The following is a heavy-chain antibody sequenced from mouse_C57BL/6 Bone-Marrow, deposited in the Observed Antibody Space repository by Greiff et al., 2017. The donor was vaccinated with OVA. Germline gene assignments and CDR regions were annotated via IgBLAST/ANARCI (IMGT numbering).Heavy chain of an antibody. CDR2: IGPENGDT. J-gene: IGHJ1*03. D-gene: IGHD1-1*01. CDR1: GFNIKDDY. CDR3: TRGYGSSWYFDV. Sequence: VKLQQSGAELVRPGASVKLSCTASGFNIKDDYMHWVKQRTEQGLAWIGWIGPENGDTEYASQFQGKATITADTSSNPAYLQRSSLTSEDTAVYYCTRGYGSSWYFDVWGTGTTVTVSS. V-gene: IGHV14-4*01.